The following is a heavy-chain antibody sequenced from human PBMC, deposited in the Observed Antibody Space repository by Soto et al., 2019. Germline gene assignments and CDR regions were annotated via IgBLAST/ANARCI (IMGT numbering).Heavy chain of an antibody. J-gene: IGHJ6*02. CDR3: ARLPLLGFLEWLPHYYYYGMDV. CDR1: GGSFSGYY. V-gene: IGHV4-34*01. Sequence: SETLSLTCAVYGGSFSGYYWSWIRQPPGKGLEWIGEINHSGSTNYNPSLKSRVTISVDTSKNQFSLKLGSVTAADTAVYYCARLPLLGFLEWLPHYYYYGMDVWGQGTTVTVSS. CDR2: INHSGST. D-gene: IGHD3-3*01.